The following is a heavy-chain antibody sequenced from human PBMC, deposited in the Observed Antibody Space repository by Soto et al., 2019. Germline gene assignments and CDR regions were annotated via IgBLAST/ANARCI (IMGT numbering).Heavy chain of an antibody. CDR3: ARVPTMITLGGVIPFFDY. D-gene: IGHD3-16*02. J-gene: IGHJ4*02. V-gene: IGHV4-30-2*01. CDR1: GGSISSGGYS. Sequence: SETLSLTCAVSGGSISSGGYSWSWIRQPPGKGLEWIGYIYHSGSTYYNPSLKSRVTISVDRSKNQFSLKLSSVTAADTAVYYCARVPTMITLGGVIPFFDYWGQGTLVTVSS. CDR2: IYHSGST.